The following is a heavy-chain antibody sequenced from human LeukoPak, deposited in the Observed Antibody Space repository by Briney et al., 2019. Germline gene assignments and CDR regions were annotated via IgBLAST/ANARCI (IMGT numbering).Heavy chain of an antibody. J-gene: IGHJ4*02. CDR3: TTEPPITIFGVVTDY. Sequence: GGSLRLSCAASGFTFTTYWMHWVRQVPGKGLVWVARIKGDGSSTRHADSMKGRFTISRDNAKNTLYLQMNSLKTEDTAVYYCTTEPPITIFGVVTDYWGQGTLVTVSS. D-gene: IGHD3-3*01. V-gene: IGHV3-74*01. CDR2: IKGDGSST. CDR1: GFTFTTYW.